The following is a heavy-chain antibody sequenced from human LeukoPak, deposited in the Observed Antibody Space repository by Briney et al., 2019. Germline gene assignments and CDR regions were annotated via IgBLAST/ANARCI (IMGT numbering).Heavy chain of an antibody. V-gene: IGHV3-30*04. D-gene: IGHD6-13*01. CDR1: GFTFSSYA. CDR2: ISYDGSNK. Sequence: KAGGSLRLSCAASGFTFSSYAMHWVRQAPGKGLEWVAVISYDGSNKYYADSVKGRFTISRDTPKNTLYVQMNSLRVEDTAVYYCARAGYSTSWYTIDYWGQGTLVTVSS. CDR3: ARAGYSTSWYTIDY. J-gene: IGHJ4*02.